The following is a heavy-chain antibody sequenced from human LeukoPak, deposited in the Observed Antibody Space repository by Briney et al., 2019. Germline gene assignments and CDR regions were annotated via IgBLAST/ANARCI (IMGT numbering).Heavy chain of an antibody. J-gene: IGHJ3*02. Sequence: GGSLRLSCAASGSTFITYAMSWVRQAPGKGLEWVSAISGSGGSTYYADSVRGRFTISRDNAKNSLYLQMDSLRAEDTAVYYCARGGIITSYAFEIWGQGTMVTVSS. V-gene: IGHV3-23*01. CDR2: ISGSGGST. CDR3: ARGGIITSYAFEI. CDR1: GSTFITYA. D-gene: IGHD3-10*01.